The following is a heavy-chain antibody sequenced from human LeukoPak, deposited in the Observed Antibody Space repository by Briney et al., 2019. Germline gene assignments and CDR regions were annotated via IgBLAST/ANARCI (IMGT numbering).Heavy chain of an antibody. CDR1: GFTFSDYY. Sequence: GGSLRLSCAASGFTFSDYYMSWIRQAPGKGLEWVSYISSSGSTIYYADSVKGRFTISRDNAKNSLYLQMNGLRAEDTAVYYCARDETIFRVVISRPRRGFDYWGQGTLVTVSS. CDR3: ARDETIFRVVISRPRRGFDY. J-gene: IGHJ4*02. V-gene: IGHV3-11*01. D-gene: IGHD3-3*01. CDR2: ISSSGSTI.